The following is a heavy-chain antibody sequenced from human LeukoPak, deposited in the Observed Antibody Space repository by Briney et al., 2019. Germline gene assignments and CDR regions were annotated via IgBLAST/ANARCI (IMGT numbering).Heavy chain of an antibody. CDR3: AREKGYCSSTSCPVSGYYFDY. V-gene: IGHV1-69*10. D-gene: IGHD2-2*01. CDR1: GGTFSSYA. Sequence: SVKVSCKASGGTFSSYAISWVRQAPGQGLEWMGRIIPILGIANYAQKFQGRVTITADKSTSTAYMELSSLRSEDTAVYYCAREKGYCSSTSCPVSGYYFDYWGQGTLVTVSS. CDR2: IIPILGIA. J-gene: IGHJ4*02.